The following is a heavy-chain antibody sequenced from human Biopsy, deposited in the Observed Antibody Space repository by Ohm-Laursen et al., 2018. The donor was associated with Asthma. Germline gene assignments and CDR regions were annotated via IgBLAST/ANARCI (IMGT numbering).Heavy chain of an antibody. Sequence: SETLSLTCTVSGGSIISSSWWSWVRQPPGKGLEWVGSIHKNGIGYYKSSLKSRLTISVDTSKNQFSLKVTSVTAADTAVYYCARQKLAAAEGPFDLWGQGTMVTVSS. V-gene: IGHV4-39*01. J-gene: IGHJ3*01. CDR2: IHKNGIG. D-gene: IGHD6-13*01. CDR1: GGSIISSSW. CDR3: ARQKLAAAEGPFDL.